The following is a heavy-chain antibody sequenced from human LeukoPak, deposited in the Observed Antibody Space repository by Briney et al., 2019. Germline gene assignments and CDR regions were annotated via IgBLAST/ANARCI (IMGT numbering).Heavy chain of an antibody. V-gene: IGHV1-2*02. CDR1: GYTFTGYY. Sequence: VASVKVSCKASGYTFTGYYMHWVRQAPGQGLEWMGWINPNSGGTNYAQKFQGRVTMTRDTSISTAYMELSRLRSDDTAVYYCARESSGYYRARYRFDYWGQGTLVTVSS. CDR2: INPNSGGT. CDR3: ARESSGYYRARYRFDY. D-gene: IGHD3-22*01. J-gene: IGHJ4*02.